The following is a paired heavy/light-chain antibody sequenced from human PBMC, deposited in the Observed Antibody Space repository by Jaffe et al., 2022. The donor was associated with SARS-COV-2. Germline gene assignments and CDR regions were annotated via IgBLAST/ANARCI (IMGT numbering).Light chain of an antibody. CDR3: NSRDSSGNLWV. V-gene: IGLV3-19*01. J-gene: IGLJ2*01. CDR1: SLRSYY. Sequence: SSELTQDPAVSVALGQTVRITCQGDSLRSYYASWYQQKPGQAPVLVIYGKNNRPSGIPDRFSGSSSGNTASLTITGAQAEDEADYYCNSRDSSGNLWVFGGGTKLTVL. CDR2: GKN.
Heavy chain of an antibody. D-gene: IGHD3-9*01. CDR1: GFTFSSYA. CDR3: ARGGMYDTPDYGMDV. CDR2: ISYDGSNK. V-gene: IGHV3-30-3*01. Sequence: QVQLVESGGGVVQPGRSLRLSCAASGFTFSSYAMHWVRQAPGKGLEWVAVISYDGSNKYYADSVKGRFTISRDNSKNTLYLQMNSLRAEDTAVYYCARGGMYDTPDYGMDVWGQGTTVTVSS. J-gene: IGHJ6*02.